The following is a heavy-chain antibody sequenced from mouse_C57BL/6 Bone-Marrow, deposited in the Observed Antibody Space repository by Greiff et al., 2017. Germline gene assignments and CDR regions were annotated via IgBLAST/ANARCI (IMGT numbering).Heavy chain of an antibody. J-gene: IGHJ3*01. CDR3: ARDLRVRRETGFAY. Sequence: EVKLVESGPGLVKPSQSLSLTCSVTGYSITSGYYWNWIRQFPGNKLEWMGYISYDGSNNYNPSLKNRISITRDTSKNQFFLKLKSVTTEDTATYYCARDLRVRRETGFAYWGQGTLVTVSA. V-gene: IGHV3-6*01. CDR2: ISYDGSN. D-gene: IGHD2-14*01. CDR1: GYSITSGYY.